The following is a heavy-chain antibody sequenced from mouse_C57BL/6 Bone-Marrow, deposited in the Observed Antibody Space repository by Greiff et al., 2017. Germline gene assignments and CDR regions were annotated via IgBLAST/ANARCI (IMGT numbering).Heavy chain of an antibody. CDR2: IYPSDSET. V-gene: IGHV1-61*01. CDR1: GYTFTSYW. D-gene: IGHD2-12*01. Sequence: QVQLQQPGAELVRPGSSVKLSCKASGYTFTSYWMDWVKQRPGQGLEWIGNIYPSDSETHYNQKFKDKATLTVDKSSSTAYMQLSSLTSEDSAVYYCARDDRYAMDYWGQGTSVTVSS. J-gene: IGHJ4*01. CDR3: ARDDRYAMDY.